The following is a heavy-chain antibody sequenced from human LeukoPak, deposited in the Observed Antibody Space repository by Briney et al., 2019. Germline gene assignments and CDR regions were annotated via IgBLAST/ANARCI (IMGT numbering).Heavy chain of an antibody. J-gene: IGHJ4*02. CDR2: ISGDGGST. D-gene: IGHD6-19*01. Sequence: GGSLRLSCAASGFTFDDYAMHWVRQAPGKGLEWVSLISGDGGSTYYADYVKGRFTISRDNSKNSLYLQMNSLRTEDTALYYCAKVEYSSGWYSWGDYFDYWGQGTLVTVSS. CDR3: AKVEYSSGWYSWGDYFDY. CDR1: GFTFDDYA. V-gene: IGHV3-43*02.